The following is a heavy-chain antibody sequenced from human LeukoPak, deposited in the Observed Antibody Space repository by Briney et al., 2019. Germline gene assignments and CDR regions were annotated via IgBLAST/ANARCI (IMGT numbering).Heavy chain of an antibody. CDR3: ARFGYGSWFDP. CDR2: ISSSGSTI. D-gene: IGHD3-10*01. J-gene: IGHJ5*02. V-gene: IGHV3-48*03. Sequence: PGGSLRLSCAASGFTFSSYEMNWVRQAPGKGLEWVSYISSSGSTIYHADSVKGRFTISRDNAKNSLYLQMNSLRAEDTAVYYCARFGYGSWFDPWGQGTLVTVSS. CDR1: GFTFSSYE.